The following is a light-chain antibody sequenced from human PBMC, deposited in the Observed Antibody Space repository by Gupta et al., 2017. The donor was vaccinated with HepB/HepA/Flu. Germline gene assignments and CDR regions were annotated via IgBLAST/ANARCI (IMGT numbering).Light chain of an antibody. CDR1: SSNIGASDY. Sequence: QSLLTQPPSVSGAPGQRVTISCTGSSSNIGASDYVHWYQHLPGAAPKLLIYKNINRPSGVPDRFSGSKSGTSASLAITGLQAEDEADYYCQSYDSSLPGSVFGTGTKVTVL. CDR2: KNI. V-gene: IGLV1-40*01. CDR3: QSYDSSLPGSV. J-gene: IGLJ1*01.